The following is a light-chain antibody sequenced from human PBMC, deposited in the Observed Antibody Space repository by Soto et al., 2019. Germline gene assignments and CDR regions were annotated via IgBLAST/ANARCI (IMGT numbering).Light chain of an antibody. CDR2: EVT. CDR1: SSDVGGYNY. V-gene: IGLV2-8*01. J-gene: IGLJ1*01. CDR3: SSYADSNSYV. Sequence: ALTQPPSASGSPGQSVTISCTGTSSDVGGYNYVYWYQQHPGKAPKLMIYEVTKRPSGVPDRFSGSKSGNTASLTVSGLQAEDEADYYCSSYADSNSYVFGTGTKVTVL.